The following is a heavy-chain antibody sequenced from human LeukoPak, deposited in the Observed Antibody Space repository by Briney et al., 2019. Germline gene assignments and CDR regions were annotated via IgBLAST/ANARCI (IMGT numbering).Heavy chain of an antibody. CDR2: IYYSGST. CDR1: GGSISSSTYY. D-gene: IGHD2-2*01. CDR3: ARRYCSSTSCSASGAFDI. V-gene: IGHV4-39*01. J-gene: IGHJ3*02. Sequence: PSETLSLTCTASGGSISSSTYYWDWIRQPPGKGLEWIGSIYYSGSTYYNPSLKSRVTISVDTSKNQFSLKLSSVTAADTAVYYCARRYCSSTSCSASGAFDIWGQGTMVTVSS.